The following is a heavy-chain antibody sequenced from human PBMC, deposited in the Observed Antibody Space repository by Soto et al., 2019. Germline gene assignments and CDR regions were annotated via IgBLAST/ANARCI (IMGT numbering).Heavy chain of an antibody. D-gene: IGHD1-26*01. V-gene: IGHV1-18*01. CDR1: GYTFTSYG. CDR3: AREALLRLYYDYGMDV. CDR2: ISAYNGNT. Sequence: QVQLVQSGAEVKKPGASVKVSCKASGYTFTSYGISWVRQAPGQGLEWMGWISAYNGNTNYAQKLQGRVTMTTDTSTSTAYMELRSLISDDTAVYYCAREALLRLYYDYGMDVWGQGTTVTVSS. J-gene: IGHJ6*02.